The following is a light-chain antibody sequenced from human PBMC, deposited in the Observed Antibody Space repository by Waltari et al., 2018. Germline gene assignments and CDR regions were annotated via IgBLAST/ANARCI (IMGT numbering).Light chain of an antibody. CDR3: QQSTNWPPWT. J-gene: IGKJ1*01. CDR1: QSVSSY. V-gene: IGKV3-11*01. CDR2: DAS. Sequence: EIVLTQSQATLSLSPGERATLSCRASQSVSSYLAWYQQKPGQAPRLLIYDASNRATGIPARFSGSGSGTDFTLTISSLEPEDFALYYCQQSTNWPPWTFGQGTKVEIK.